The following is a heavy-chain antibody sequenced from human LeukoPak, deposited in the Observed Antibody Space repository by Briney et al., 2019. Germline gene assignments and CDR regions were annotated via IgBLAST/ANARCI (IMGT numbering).Heavy chain of an antibody. CDR1: GFTFTSYS. D-gene: IGHD1-26*01. CDR2: ISGGGGST. V-gene: IGHV3-23*01. CDR3: AKGGKWDITPFDY. J-gene: IGHJ4*02. Sequence: GGSLRPSCAASGFTFTSYSMNWVRQAPGKGLEWVSTISGGGGSTYYADSVKGRFTISRDNSKNTLYLQVNSLRAEDTAVYYCAKGGKWDITPFDYWGQGTLVTVSS.